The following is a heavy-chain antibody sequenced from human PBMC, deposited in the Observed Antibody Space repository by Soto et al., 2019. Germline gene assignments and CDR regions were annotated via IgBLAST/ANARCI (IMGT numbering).Heavy chain of an antibody. CDR3: ARMATSGTLNWFDP. J-gene: IGHJ5*02. Sequence: ASVKVSCKASGYTFGNNDISWVRQATGQGLEWMGWMNPNSGKTGYAQKFQGRVTMTRDTSMSTAHLELSSLRSDDTAIYYCARMATSGTLNWFDPWGQGTLVTVPQ. CDR1: GYTFGNND. CDR2: MNPNSGKT. V-gene: IGHV1-8*01.